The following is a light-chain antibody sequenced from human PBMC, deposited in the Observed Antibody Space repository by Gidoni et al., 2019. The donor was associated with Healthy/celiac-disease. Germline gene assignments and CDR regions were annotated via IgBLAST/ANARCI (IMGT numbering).Light chain of an antibody. CDR3: SSYTSSSTPV. CDR2: DVS. J-gene: IGLJ2*01. V-gene: IGLV2-14*01. Sequence: QSALPPPASVSGSPGQPITISCTGTSSDVGGYNYVSWYQQHPGKAPKLMIYDVSNRPSGVSNRFSGSKSGNTASLTISGLQAEDEADYYCSSYTSSSTPVFGGGTKLTVL. CDR1: SSDVGGYNY.